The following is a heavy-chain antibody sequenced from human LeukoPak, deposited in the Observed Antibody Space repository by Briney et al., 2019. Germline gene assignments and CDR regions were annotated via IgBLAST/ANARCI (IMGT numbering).Heavy chain of an antibody. CDR2: ITSSGGSS. CDR3: AKSSYRWLDTTMVRSGADY. CDR1: GFTFTNYG. V-gene: IGHV3-23*01. J-gene: IGHJ4*02. Sequence: GGSLRLSCAASGFTFTNYGMSWVRQAPGKGLEWVSTITSSGGSSFYADSVKGRFTISRDNSKNTLYLQMNSLRAEDTALYYCAKSSYRWLDTTMVRSGADYWGQGTLVTVSS. D-gene: IGHD5-18*01.